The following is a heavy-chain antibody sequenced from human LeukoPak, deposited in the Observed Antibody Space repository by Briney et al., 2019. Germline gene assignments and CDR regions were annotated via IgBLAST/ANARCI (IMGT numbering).Heavy chain of an antibody. CDR2: INPNSGGT. CDR1: GYTFTGYY. V-gene: IGHV1-2*04. D-gene: IGHD6-19*01. Sequence: ASVKVSCKASGYTFTGYYMHWVRQAPGQGLEWMGWINPNSGGTNYAQKFQGWATMTRDTSISTAYMELSRLRSDDTAVYYCARGVAGTAYYFDYWGQGTLVTVSS. J-gene: IGHJ4*02. CDR3: ARGVAGTAYYFDY.